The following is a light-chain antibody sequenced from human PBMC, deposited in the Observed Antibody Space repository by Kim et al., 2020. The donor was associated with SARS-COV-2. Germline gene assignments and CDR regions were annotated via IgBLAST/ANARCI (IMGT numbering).Light chain of an antibody. CDR2: GAS. J-gene: IGKJ5*01. V-gene: IGKV3-20*01. Sequence: EIVLTQSPGTLSSSPGERAIFSCRASQSVINNYIAWYQHKRGQGPILLIHGASSRAVGIPDRFSGSWSGTDFTLTISRLEPEDFAVYYCQQHAESTTFGQGTRLEIK. CDR3: QQHAESTT. CDR1: QSVINNY.